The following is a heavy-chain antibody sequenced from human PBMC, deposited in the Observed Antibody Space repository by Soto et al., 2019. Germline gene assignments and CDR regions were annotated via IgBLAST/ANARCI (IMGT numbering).Heavy chain of an antibody. D-gene: IGHD3-22*01. J-gene: IGHJ4*02. CDR1: GFTFSSYE. CDR3: ARDNTDSSGPPDY. V-gene: IGHV3-48*03. CDR2: ISSSGSTI. Sequence: GGSLRLSCAASGFTFSSYEMNWVRQAPGKGLEWVSYISSSGSTIYYADSVKGRFTISRDNAKNSLYLQMNSLRAEDTAVYYCARDNTDSSGPPDYWGQGTLVTVPQ.